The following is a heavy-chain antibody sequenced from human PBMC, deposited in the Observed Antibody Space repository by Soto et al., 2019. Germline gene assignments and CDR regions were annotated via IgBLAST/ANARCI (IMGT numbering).Heavy chain of an antibody. CDR2: ISSSSSYI. V-gene: IGHV3-21*01. CDR1: GFTFRSYS. CDR3: ARDLDDCSGGSCYSGYFDL. J-gene: IGHJ2*01. Sequence: PGGSLSLSCAASGFTFRSYSMNWVRQAPGKGLEWVSSISSSSSYIYYADSVKGRFTISRDNAKNSLYLQMNSLRAEDTAVYYCARDLDDCSGGSCYSGYFDLWGRGTLVTVSS. D-gene: IGHD2-15*01.